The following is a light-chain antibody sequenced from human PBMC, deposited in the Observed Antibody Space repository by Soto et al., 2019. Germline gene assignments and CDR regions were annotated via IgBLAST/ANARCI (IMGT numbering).Light chain of an antibody. V-gene: IGKV3-20*01. CDR3: QQYDSVPPWT. J-gene: IGKJ1*01. CDR1: RTVGRSY. CDR2: GTS. Sequence: ETVLTQSPDIMYLSPGERATLSCRASRTVGRSYLAWYQQKPGQAPRLLIFGTSTRDTAIPDRFSGGGSGTDFTLTISSLDPEDYAVYFCQQYDSVPPWTFGQGTRVEV.